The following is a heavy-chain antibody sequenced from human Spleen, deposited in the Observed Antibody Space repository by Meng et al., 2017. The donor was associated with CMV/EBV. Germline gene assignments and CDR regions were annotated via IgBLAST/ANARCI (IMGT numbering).Heavy chain of an antibody. CDR3: ARDHEYHCSSTSCATNWFDP. J-gene: IGHJ5*02. Sequence: GESLKISCAASGFTFSSYAMSWVRQAPGKGLEWVSVIYSGGSSTYYADSVKGRFTISRDNSKNTQYLQMNSLRAEDTAVYYCARDHEYHCSSTSCATNWFDPWGQGTLVTVSS. CDR2: IYSGGSST. V-gene: IGHV3-23*03. D-gene: IGHD2-2*01. CDR1: GFTFSSYA.